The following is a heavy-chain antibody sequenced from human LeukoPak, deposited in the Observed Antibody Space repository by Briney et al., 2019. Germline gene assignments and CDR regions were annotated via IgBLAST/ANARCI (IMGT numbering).Heavy chain of an antibody. CDR1: RGSISSSSYY. J-gene: IGHJ6*03. Sequence: SETLSLTCTVSRGSISSSSYYWGWIRQPPGKGLEWIGSIYYSGSTYYNPSLKSRVTISVDTSKNQFSLKLSSVTAADTAVYYCARQGGIDYMDVWGKGTTVTISS. V-gene: IGHV4-39*01. CDR2: IYYSGST. CDR3: ARQGGIDYMDV.